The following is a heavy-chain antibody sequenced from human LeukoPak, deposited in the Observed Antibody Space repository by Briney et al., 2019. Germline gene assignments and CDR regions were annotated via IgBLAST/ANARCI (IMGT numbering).Heavy chain of an antibody. CDR2: IYYSGST. Sequence: SETLSLTCTVSGGSISSYYWSWIRQPPGKGLEWIGYIYYSGSTNYNPSLKSRVTMSVDTSKNQFSLKLSSVTAADTAVYYCARDLYYDSSGYLGMGYYFDYWGQGTLVTVSS. V-gene: IGHV4-59*01. D-gene: IGHD3-22*01. CDR1: GGSISSYY. J-gene: IGHJ4*02. CDR3: ARDLYYDSSGYLGMGYYFDY.